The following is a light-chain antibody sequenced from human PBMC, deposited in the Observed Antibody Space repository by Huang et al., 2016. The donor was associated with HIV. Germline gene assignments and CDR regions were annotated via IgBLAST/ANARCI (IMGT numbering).Light chain of an antibody. CDR2: GAS. Sequence: EIVLTQSPDTLSLSPGERATLSCRASQSVSSSYLAWYQQKPGQAPRLLIYGASSRATGIPDRCSGSGSGTDFTLTISRLEPEDFAVYYCQQYGSSPPYTFGQGTKLEIK. V-gene: IGKV3-20*01. CDR3: QQYGSSPPYT. CDR1: QSVSSSY. J-gene: IGKJ2*01.